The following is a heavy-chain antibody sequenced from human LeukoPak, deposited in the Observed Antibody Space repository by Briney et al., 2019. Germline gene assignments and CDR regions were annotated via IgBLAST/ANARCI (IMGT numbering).Heavy chain of an antibody. J-gene: IGHJ4*02. CDR2: IKQYGSEK. V-gene: IGHV3-7*01. CDR1: GFTFSSYW. Sequence: PGGSLRLSCAASGFTFSSYWMSWVRQAPGKGLEWVANIKQYGSEKDYVDSVKGRFTISRDNAKNSLYLQMNSLRAEDTAVYYCARRYCSGGICHSTFDYWGQGTLVTVSS. D-gene: IGHD2-15*01. CDR3: ARRYCSGGICHSTFDY.